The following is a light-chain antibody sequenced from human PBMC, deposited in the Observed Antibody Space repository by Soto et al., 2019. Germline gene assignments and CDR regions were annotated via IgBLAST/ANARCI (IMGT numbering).Light chain of an antibody. Sequence: EKVMTQSPATLSVSPGERATLSCRASQSVSSNLAWYQQKPGQAPRLLIYGASTRATGIPARFSGSGSGTEFTLTISSLQSEDFAVYYCQQYNNWPPYTFGQGIQLEIK. CDR3: QQYNNWPPYT. CDR2: GAS. CDR1: QSVSSN. J-gene: IGKJ2*01. V-gene: IGKV3-15*01.